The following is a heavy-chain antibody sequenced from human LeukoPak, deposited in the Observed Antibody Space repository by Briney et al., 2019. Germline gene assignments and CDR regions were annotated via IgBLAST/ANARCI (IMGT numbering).Heavy chain of an antibody. V-gene: IGHV1-18*01. CDR3: ARYCSGGSCYSENAFDI. CDR1: GYTFTSYG. D-gene: IGHD2-15*01. Sequence: ASVKVSCKASGYTFTSYGISWVRQAPGQGLEWMGWISAYNGNTNYAQKLQGRVTMTTDTSTGTAYMELRSLRSDDTAVYYCARYCSGGSCYSENAFDIWGQGTMVTVSS. CDR2: ISAYNGNT. J-gene: IGHJ3*02.